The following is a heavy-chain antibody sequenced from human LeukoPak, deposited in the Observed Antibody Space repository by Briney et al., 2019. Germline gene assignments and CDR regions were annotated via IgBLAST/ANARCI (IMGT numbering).Heavy chain of an antibody. CDR2: IYSGGST. Sequence: GGSLRLSCAASGFTVSSNYMSWVRQAPGKGLEWVSVIYSGGSTYYADSVKGRFTISRDNSKNTLYLQMNSLRAEDTAVYYCARDRGIADQFFDYWGQGTLVTVSS. D-gene: IGHD2-15*01. CDR1: GFTVSSNY. J-gene: IGHJ4*02. V-gene: IGHV3-53*01. CDR3: ARDRGIADQFFDY.